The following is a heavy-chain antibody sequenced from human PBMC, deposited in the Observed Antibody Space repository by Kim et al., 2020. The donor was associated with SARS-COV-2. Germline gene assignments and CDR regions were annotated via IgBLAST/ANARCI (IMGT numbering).Heavy chain of an antibody. CDR1: GGSINSNSNY. J-gene: IGHJ5*02. Sequence: SETLSLTCTVSGGSINSNSNYWGWIRQPPGQGLEWIGSIYYSGSTYYNPSLTSRVTISVDTSKNQFSLRLSSVTAADTAVYYCARRMGCSGGNCYSGHVWFDPWGQGTRVTVSS. CDR3: ARRMGCSGGNCYSGHVWFDP. D-gene: IGHD2-15*01. V-gene: IGHV4-39*01. CDR2: IYYSGST.